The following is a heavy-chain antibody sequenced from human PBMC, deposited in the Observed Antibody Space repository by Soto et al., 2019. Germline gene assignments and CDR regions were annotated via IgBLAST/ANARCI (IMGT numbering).Heavy chain of an antibody. Sequence: VASVKVSCKASGGTFSSYAISWVRQAPGQGLEWVGGIIPIFGTANYAQKFQGRVTITADESTSTAYMELSSLRSEDTAVYYCARAQGNRVTAIPWGGYYYYYGMDVWGQGTTVTVSS. D-gene: IGHD2-21*02. V-gene: IGHV1-69*13. CDR3: ARAQGNRVTAIPWGGYYYYYGMDV. CDR2: IIPIFGTA. J-gene: IGHJ6*02. CDR1: GGTFSSYA.